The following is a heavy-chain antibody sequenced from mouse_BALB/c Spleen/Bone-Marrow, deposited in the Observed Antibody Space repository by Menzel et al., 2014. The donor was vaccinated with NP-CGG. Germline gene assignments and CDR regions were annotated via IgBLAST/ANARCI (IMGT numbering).Heavy chain of an antibody. D-gene: IGHD2-10*02. V-gene: IGHV1-80*01. Sequence: QVQLKESGAELVRPGSSVKISCKASGYPFSSYWMSWVKQRPGQGLEWIGQIYPGDGETNYNGKFKGNVTLTADKSSSTAYMQLISLTSEDSAVYFCARKYGDYWGQGTTLTVSS. CDR2: IYPGDGET. J-gene: IGHJ2*01. CDR1: GYPFSSYW. CDR3: ARKYGDY.